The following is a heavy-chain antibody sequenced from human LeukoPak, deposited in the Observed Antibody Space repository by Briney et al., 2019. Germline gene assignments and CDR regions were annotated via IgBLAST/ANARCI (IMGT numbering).Heavy chain of an antibody. V-gene: IGHV3-74*01. Sequence: GGSLRLSCTVSGVTFSNHHIHWGRQAPGKGLVSVSRIDPNGRYTSYADSVKGRFTISRDNAKHTLYVQMNSLGAEDAALYYCVRGSTDWNVMDVWGQGTTVTVSS. CDR1: GVTFSNHH. D-gene: IGHD6-19*01. J-gene: IGHJ6*02. CDR3: VRGSTDWNVMDV. CDR2: IDPNGRYT.